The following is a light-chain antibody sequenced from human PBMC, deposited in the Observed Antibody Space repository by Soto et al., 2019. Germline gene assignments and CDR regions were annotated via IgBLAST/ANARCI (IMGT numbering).Light chain of an antibody. CDR2: DAS. V-gene: IGKV3-11*01. CDR3: QQRSNWPPLT. Sequence: EIVLTQSPATLSLSPGERATLSCRASQSVSTYLSWYQQKPGQAPRLLIYDASNRATGIPTRFSGSGSGKDFTLTISNLEPPDFEVYYCQQRSNWPPLTFGGGTKVEIK. J-gene: IGKJ4*01. CDR1: QSVSTY.